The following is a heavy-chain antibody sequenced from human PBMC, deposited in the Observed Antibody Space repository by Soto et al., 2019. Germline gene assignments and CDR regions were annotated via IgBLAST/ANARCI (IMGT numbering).Heavy chain of an antibody. J-gene: IGHJ5*02. Sequence: GASVNVSCKVSVSTLTELSMHWVRQAPGKGFEWMGGFDPEDGETIYAQKLQGRVTMTEDTSTDTAYMELSSLRSEDTAVYYCAVDTAMDFWLERWGQGPLVTVSS. CDR2: FDPEDGET. D-gene: IGHD5-18*01. V-gene: IGHV1-24*01. CDR1: VSTLTELS. CDR3: AVDTAMDFWLER.